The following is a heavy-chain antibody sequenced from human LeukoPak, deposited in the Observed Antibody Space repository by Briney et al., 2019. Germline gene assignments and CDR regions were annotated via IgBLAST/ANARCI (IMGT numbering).Heavy chain of an antibody. J-gene: IGHJ4*02. CDR3: AKTRTAVATFDY. Sequence: GGSLRPSCAASGFTFSSYSMNWVRQAPGKGLEWVSSISSSSSYIYYADSVKGRFTISRDNAKNSLYLQMNSLRAEDTAVYYCAKTRTAVATFDYWGQGTLVTVSS. CDR1: GFTFSSYS. D-gene: IGHD6-19*01. CDR2: ISSSSSYI. V-gene: IGHV3-21*01.